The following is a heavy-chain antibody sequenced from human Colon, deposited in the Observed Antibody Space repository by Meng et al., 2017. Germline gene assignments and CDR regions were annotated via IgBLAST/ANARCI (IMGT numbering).Heavy chain of an antibody. D-gene: IGHD3-22*01. V-gene: IGHV1-2*06. J-gene: IGHJ4*02. CDR1: GYTLTGYY. CDR3: ARLKVVVITGDSDVDY. CDR2: INPNSGGT. Sequence: QVMVGRSGAEVENPGSTVKVSCKASGYTLTGYYIHWVRQAPGQGLEWMGRINPNSGGTNYAQKFQGRVTMTRDTSISTAYMELSRLRSDDTAVYYCARLKVVVITGDSDVDYWGQGTLVTVSS.